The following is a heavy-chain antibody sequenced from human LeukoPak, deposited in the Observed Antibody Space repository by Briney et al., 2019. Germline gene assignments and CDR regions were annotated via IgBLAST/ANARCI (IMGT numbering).Heavy chain of an antibody. Sequence: SQTLSLTCAVSGGSISSGGYSWSWIRQPPGKGLEWIGYIYHSGSTYYNPSLKSRVTISVDRSKNQFSLKLSSVTAADTAVYYCARSEYYDSSGYFGYWGQGTLVTASS. D-gene: IGHD3-22*01. CDR1: GGSISSGGYS. J-gene: IGHJ4*02. CDR3: ARSEYYDSSGYFGY. V-gene: IGHV4-30-2*01. CDR2: IYHSGST.